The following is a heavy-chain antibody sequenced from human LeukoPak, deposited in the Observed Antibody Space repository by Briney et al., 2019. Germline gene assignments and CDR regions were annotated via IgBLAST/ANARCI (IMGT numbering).Heavy chain of an antibody. CDR2: ISSSGSTI. Sequence: GGSLRLSCAASGFTFSDYYMSWIRQAPGKGLEWVSYISSSGSTIYYADSVKGRFTISRDNAKNSLYLQMNSLRAEDTAVYYCASSMTTVGNSDAFDIWGQGTMVTVSS. CDR1: GFTFSDYY. CDR3: ASSMTTVGNSDAFDI. J-gene: IGHJ3*02. V-gene: IGHV3-11*04. D-gene: IGHD4-23*01.